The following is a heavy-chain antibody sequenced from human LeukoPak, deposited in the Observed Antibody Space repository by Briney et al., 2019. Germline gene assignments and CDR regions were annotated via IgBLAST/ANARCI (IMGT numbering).Heavy chain of an antibody. CDR2: ITSTGGGT. Sequence: ETLSLTCTVSGGSISSSSYYWGWVRQVPGKGLEWVSTITSTGGGTYFADSVKARFTISRDNSKNTLSLQMNSLRAEDTAVYYCAKDWGYASGTYYTYWGQGTLVTVSS. CDR3: AKDWGYASGTYYTY. V-gene: IGHV3-23*01. J-gene: IGHJ4*02. CDR1: GGSISSSSYY. D-gene: IGHD3-10*01.